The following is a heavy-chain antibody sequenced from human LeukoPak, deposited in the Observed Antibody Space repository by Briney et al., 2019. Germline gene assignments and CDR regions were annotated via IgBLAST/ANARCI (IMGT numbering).Heavy chain of an antibody. V-gene: IGHV4-38-2*01. D-gene: IGHD2-15*01. CDR1: GYSISSGYY. J-gene: IGHJ6*03. Sequence: SETLSLTCAVSGYSISSGYYWGWIRQPPGKGLEWIGSIYNSGSTYCNPSLKIRVHISVDTSKNQFALKLSSVTAADTAVYYCARMSVEVVVAHMDVWGKGTTVTVSS. CDR3: ARMSVEVVVAHMDV. CDR2: IYNSGST.